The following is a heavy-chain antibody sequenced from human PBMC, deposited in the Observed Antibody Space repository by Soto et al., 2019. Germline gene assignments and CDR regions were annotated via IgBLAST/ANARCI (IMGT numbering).Heavy chain of an antibody. Sequence: QVQLVESGGGVVQPGRSLRLSCAASGFTFSSYAMHWVRQAPGKGLEWVAVISYDGSNKYYADSVKGRFTISRDNSKNTLYLQMNSLRAEDTAVYYCARGPAKQWLARVDYWGQGTLVTVS. CDR3: ARGPAKQWLARVDY. V-gene: IGHV3-30-3*01. D-gene: IGHD6-19*01. CDR2: ISYDGSNK. J-gene: IGHJ4*02. CDR1: GFTFSSYA.